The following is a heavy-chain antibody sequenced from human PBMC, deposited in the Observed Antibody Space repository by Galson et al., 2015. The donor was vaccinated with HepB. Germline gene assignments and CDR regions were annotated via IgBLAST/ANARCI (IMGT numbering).Heavy chain of an antibody. V-gene: IGHV3-48*03. CDR1: GFTFRAYE. CDR3: ARGGKHSYGYYILDS. J-gene: IGHJ4*02. CDR2: ISSSGSTI. Sequence: SLRLSCAASGFTFRAYEMNWVRQTPGKGLEWVSYISSSGSTIYYADSVKGRFSISRDNGYESLHLQMNTLRAEDTAVYYCARGGKHSYGYYILDSWGQGTLVTVSS. D-gene: IGHD3-3*01.